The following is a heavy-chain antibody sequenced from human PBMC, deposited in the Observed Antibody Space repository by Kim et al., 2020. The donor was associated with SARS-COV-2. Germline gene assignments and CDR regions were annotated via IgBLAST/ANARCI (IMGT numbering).Heavy chain of an antibody. CDR1: GFTFSSYD. J-gene: IGHJ3*02. CDR3: ARGYSSSWYWAFDI. Sequence: GGSLRLSCAASGFTFSSYDMHWVRQAPGKGLEWVSAIGTAGDTYYPGSVKGRFTISRENDKNSLYLQMNSLRAGDTAVYYCARGYSSSWYWAFDIWGQGTMVTVSS. CDR2: IGTAGDT. V-gene: IGHV3-13*01. D-gene: IGHD6-13*01.